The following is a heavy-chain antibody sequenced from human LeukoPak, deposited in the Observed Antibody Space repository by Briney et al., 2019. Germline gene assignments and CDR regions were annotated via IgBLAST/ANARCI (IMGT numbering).Heavy chain of an antibody. CDR2: IYYSGSP. Sequence: SETLSLTCTVSGASLTSSNHFWGWIRQPPGKGLEWIGTIYYSGSPYSNPSLKSRVTISIDASKNQFSLRLSSVTAADTAVYYCAVAGARYSDTGGLYAFDFWGRGTMVTVSS. CDR3: AVAGARYSDTGGLYAFDF. CDR1: GASLTSSNHF. J-gene: IGHJ3*01. V-gene: IGHV4-39*01. D-gene: IGHD2-8*02.